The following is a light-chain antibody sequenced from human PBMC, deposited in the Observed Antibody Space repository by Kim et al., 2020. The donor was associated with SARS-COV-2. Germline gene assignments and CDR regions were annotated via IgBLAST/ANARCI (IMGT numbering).Light chain of an antibody. V-gene: IGLV3-19*01. CDR3: NSRDSNDNVV. J-gene: IGLJ2*01. CDR2: GKN. Sequence: SSELTQDPAVSVALGQTVRITCQGDSLRSYYATGYQQKPGQAPILVIYGKNNRPSGIPDRFSGSSSGNTASLTITGTQAGDDAYYYCNSRDSNDNVVVGGGTKLTLL. CDR1: SLRSYY.